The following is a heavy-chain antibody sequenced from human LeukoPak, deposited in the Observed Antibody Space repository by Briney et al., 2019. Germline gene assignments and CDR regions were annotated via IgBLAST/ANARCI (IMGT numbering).Heavy chain of an antibody. Sequence: GGSLRLSCAASGFTFSSYSMNWVRQAPGKGLEWVSYISSSSSTIYYADSVKGRFTISRDNAKNSLYLQMNSLGDEDTAVYYCARLYVWGSSRTFDYWGQGTLVTVSS. J-gene: IGHJ4*02. CDR1: GFTFSSYS. CDR3: ARLYVWGSSRTFDY. D-gene: IGHD3-16*02. V-gene: IGHV3-48*02. CDR2: ISSSSSTI.